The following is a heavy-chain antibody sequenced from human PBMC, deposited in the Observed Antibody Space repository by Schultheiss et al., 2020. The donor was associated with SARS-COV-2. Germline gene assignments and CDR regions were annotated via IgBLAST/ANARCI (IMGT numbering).Heavy chain of an antibody. J-gene: IGHJ4*02. CDR1: GGTFSSYA. CDR2: IIPIFGTA. CDR3: ARDLFIAAAGTGDY. V-gene: IGHV1-69*13. Sequence: SVKVSCKASGGTFSSYAISWVRQAPGQGLEWMGGIIPIFGTANYAQKFQGRVTITADESTSTAYMELSSLRSEDTAVYYCARDLFIAAAGTGDYWGQGTLVTVSS. D-gene: IGHD6-13*01.